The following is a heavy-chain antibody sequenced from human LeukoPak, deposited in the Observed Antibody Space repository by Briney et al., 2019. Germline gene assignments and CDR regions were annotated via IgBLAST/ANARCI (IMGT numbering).Heavy chain of an antibody. V-gene: IGHV3-23*01. CDR2: ISGSGGST. Sequence: GGSLRLSCAASGFTFSSYAMSWVRQAPGKGLEWVSAISGSGGSTYYADSVKGRFTISRDNSKNTLYLQMNSLRAEDTAVYYCAKFLNCGGDCWDAFDIWGQGTMVTVSS. CDR1: GFTFSSYA. CDR3: AKFLNCGGDCWDAFDI. D-gene: IGHD2-21*01. J-gene: IGHJ3*02.